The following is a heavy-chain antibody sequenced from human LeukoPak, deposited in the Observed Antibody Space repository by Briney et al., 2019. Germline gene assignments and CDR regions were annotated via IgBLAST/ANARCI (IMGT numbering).Heavy chain of an antibody. CDR1: GFTFGYYT. D-gene: IGHD3-9*01. CDR2: ISSSSTYI. V-gene: IGHV3-21*01. J-gene: IGHJ4*02. Sequence: GGSLRLSCAASGFTFGYYTMNWVRQAPEKGLEWVSSISSSSTYIYYTDSVKGRFTISRGNAKNSLYLQMNSLRVEDTAIYYCARSEPGGGILTVSPNDYWGQGTLVTVSS. CDR3: ARSEPGGGILTVSPNDY.